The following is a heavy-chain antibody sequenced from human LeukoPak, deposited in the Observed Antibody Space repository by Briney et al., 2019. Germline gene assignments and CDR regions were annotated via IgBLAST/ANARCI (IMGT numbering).Heavy chain of an antibody. J-gene: IGHJ3*02. D-gene: IGHD2-15*01. V-gene: IGHV4-4*07. CDR1: GGSISSYY. CDR2: IYTSGST. Sequence: SETLSLACTVSGGSISSYYWSWIRQPAGKGLEWIGRIYTSGSTNYNPSLKSRVTMSVDTSRNQFSLKLSSVTAADTAVYYCARRRVCSGGSCGAFDIWGQGTMVTVSS. CDR3: ARRRVCSGGSCGAFDI.